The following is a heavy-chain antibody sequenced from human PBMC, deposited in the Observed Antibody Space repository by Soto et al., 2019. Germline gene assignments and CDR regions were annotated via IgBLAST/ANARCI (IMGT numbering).Heavy chain of an antibody. CDR2: IYYIGST. Sequence: SETLSLTCTVSGGSISSGDYYWSWIRQPPGKGMEWIGYIYYIGSTSYNPSLKSRVTISVDTSKNHFSLKLSSVTAADTAVYYCARAHSTYYYDSSGYYRPHNWFDPWGQGTLVTVSS. CDR3: ARAHSTYYYDSSGYYRPHNWFDP. J-gene: IGHJ5*02. CDR1: GGSISSGDYY. D-gene: IGHD3-22*01. V-gene: IGHV4-30-4*01.